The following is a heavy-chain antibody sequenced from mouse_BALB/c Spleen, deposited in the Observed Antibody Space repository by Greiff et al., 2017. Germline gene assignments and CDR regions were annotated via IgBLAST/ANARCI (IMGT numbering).Heavy chain of an antibody. D-gene: IGHD2-10*02. J-gene: IGHJ4*01. Sequence: EVMLVESGGGLVQPGGSLKLSCAASGFTFSSYGMSWVRQTPDKRLELVATINSNGGSTYYPDSVKGRFTISRDNAKNTLYLQMSSLKSEDTAMYYCARDRAYGNYLYAMDYWGQGTSVTVSS. V-gene: IGHV5-6-3*01. CDR3: ARDRAYGNYLYAMDY. CDR2: INSNGGST. CDR1: GFTFSSYG.